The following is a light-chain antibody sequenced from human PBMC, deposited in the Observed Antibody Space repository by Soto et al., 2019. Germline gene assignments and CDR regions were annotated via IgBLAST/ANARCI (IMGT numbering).Light chain of an antibody. CDR2: DTS. V-gene: IGKV3-15*01. CDR3: QPYNNWPLT. J-gene: IGKJ4*01. CDR1: QNIGSN. Sequence: EVVMTQSPATLSASPGERVILSCRASQNIGSNLAWFQQRPGQAPRLLMYDTSTRATGVPARFSGSRSGPEFTLTINSLQSEDFAIYYCQPYNNWPLTFGGGTKVDIK.